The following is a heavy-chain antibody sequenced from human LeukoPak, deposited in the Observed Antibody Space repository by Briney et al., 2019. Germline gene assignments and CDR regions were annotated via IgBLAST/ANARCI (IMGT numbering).Heavy chain of an antibody. J-gene: IGHJ4*02. Sequence: PGGSLRLSCAASGFTFSGYSMNWVRQAPGKGLEWVSSISSSSSYIYYADSVKGRFTISRDNAKNSLYLQMNSLRAEDTAVYYCARDAYDILTGYQDYYFDYWGQGTLVTVSS. V-gene: IGHV3-21*01. CDR2: ISSSSSYI. CDR1: GFTFSGYS. CDR3: ARDAYDILTGYQDYYFDY. D-gene: IGHD3-9*01.